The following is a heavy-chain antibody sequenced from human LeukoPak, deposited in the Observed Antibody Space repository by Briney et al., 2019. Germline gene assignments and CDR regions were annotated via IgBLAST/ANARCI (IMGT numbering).Heavy chain of an antibody. CDR1: GGSISSYY. CDR3: ARLRDGYNPLSDFDY. Sequence: SETLSLTCTVSGGSISSYYWSWIRQPPGKGLEWIGYIYYSGSTNYNPSLKSQVTISVDTSKNQFSLKLSSVTASDPAVYYCARLRDGYNPLSDFDYWGQGTLVTVSS. J-gene: IGHJ4*02. D-gene: IGHD5-24*01. V-gene: IGHV4-59*08. CDR2: IYYSGST.